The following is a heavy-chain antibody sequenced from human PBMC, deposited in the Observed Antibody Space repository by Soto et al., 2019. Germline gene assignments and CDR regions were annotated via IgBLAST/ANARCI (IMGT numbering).Heavy chain of an antibody. D-gene: IGHD2-15*01. CDR3: ASQRATGGHDS. J-gene: IGHJ4*02. CDR2: VRQDGSQK. V-gene: IGHV3-7*01. Sequence: EVQLVESGGGLVQPGGSLRLSCVASGFTFTNYWMSWVRQAPGKGLEWVANVRQDGSQKYYVDSVKGRFTISRDNAKNSMSLQMNSLRAEDTAMYYCASQRATGGHDSWGQGTQVTVSS. CDR1: GFTFTNYW.